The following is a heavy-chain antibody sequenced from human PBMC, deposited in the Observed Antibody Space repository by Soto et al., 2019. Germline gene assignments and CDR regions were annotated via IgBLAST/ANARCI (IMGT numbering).Heavy chain of an antibody. V-gene: IGHV3-21*04. D-gene: IGHD2-15*01. Sequence: GGSLRLSCAASGFTFSSYSMNWVRQAPGRGLEWVSSISSSSSYIYYADSVKGRFTISRDNAKNSLYLQMNSLRAEDTAVYYCAKDLQDIVVVVAATAFDYWGQGTPVTVSS. J-gene: IGHJ4*02. CDR1: GFTFSSYS. CDR2: ISSSSSYI. CDR3: AKDLQDIVVVVAATAFDY.